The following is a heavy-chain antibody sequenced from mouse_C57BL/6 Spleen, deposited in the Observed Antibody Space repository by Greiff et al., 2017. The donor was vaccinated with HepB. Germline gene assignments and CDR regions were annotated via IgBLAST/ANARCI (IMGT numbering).Heavy chain of an antibody. CDR3: ARGKGVMDY. Sequence: VKLQESGAELARPGASVKLSCKASGYTFTSYGISWVKQRTGQGLEWIGEIYPRSGNTYYNEKFKGKATLTADKSSSAAYMELRSLTSEDSAVYFCARGKGVMDYWGQGTSVTVSS. V-gene: IGHV1-81*01. CDR1: GYTFTSYG. CDR2: IYPRSGNT. J-gene: IGHJ4*01.